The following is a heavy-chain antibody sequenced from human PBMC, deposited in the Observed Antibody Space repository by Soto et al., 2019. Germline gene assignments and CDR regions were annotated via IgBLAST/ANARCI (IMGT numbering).Heavy chain of an antibody. CDR1: GFTFNTYG. CDR3: ARADCTGAYCYSWPFNYGVDV. D-gene: IGHD2-15*01. J-gene: IGHJ6*02. Sequence: GGSVRISCTTSGFTFNTYGMHWVRQAPGKGLEWVAIIWYDGSNKYYADSVKGRFTISRDNSRNTLYLQMNSLRAEDTALYYCARADCTGAYCYSWPFNYGVDVWGQGTTVTVSS. V-gene: IGHV3-33*08. CDR2: IWYDGSNK.